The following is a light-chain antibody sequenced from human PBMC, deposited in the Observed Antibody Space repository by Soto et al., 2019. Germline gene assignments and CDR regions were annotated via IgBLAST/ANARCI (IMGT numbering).Light chain of an antibody. V-gene: IGKV3-15*01. CDR3: QQYNNWPPWT. CDR1: QSVSSN. Sequence: EIVMTQSPGTLSVSPGERATLSCRASQSVSSNLAWYQQKRGQAPRLLIYAASTRATGIPARFSGSGSGTEFTLTISSLQSEDFAVYYCQQYNNWPPWTFGQGNKVEIK. CDR2: AAS. J-gene: IGKJ1*01.